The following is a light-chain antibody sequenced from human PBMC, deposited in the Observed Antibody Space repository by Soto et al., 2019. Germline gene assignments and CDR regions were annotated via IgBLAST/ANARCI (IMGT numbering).Light chain of an antibody. V-gene: IGLV2-8*01. J-gene: IGLJ2*01. CDR3: NSYAGSNNVV. Sequence: QSVLTQPPPASGLPGNSAPTSSTGTSSAVGGYNYVSWYQHHPGKAPKLMIYEVSKRPSGVPDRFSGSKSGNTASLTVSGLQAEDEADYYCNSYAGSNNVVFGGGTKLTVL. CDR2: EVS. CDR1: SSAVGGYNY.